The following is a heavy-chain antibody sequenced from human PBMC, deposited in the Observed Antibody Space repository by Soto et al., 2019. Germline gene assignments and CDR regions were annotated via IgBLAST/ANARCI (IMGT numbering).Heavy chain of an antibody. J-gene: IGHJ6*02. D-gene: IGHD5-12*01. CDR2: ISYDGSNK. CDR3: ARDYYRFNSGYGFSMDV. CDR1: GFTFSSYA. Sequence: QVQLVESGGGVVQPGRSLRLSCAASGFTFSSYAMHWVRQAPGKGLEWVAVISYDGSNKYYADSVKGRFTISRDNSKNRLYLQLNSLRAEDTVVYYCARDYYRFNSGYGFSMDVWGQGTTVTVSS. V-gene: IGHV3-30-3*01.